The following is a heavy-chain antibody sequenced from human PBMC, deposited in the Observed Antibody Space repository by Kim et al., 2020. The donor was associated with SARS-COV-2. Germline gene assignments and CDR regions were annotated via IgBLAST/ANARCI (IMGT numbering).Heavy chain of an antibody. Sequence: YYSGGTCYNPSLKSRVTISVDTSKNQFSLKLSSVTAADTAVYYCARPFDPWGQGTLVTVSS. J-gene: IGHJ5*02. CDR3: ARPFDP. CDR2: YYSGGT. V-gene: IGHV4-39*01.